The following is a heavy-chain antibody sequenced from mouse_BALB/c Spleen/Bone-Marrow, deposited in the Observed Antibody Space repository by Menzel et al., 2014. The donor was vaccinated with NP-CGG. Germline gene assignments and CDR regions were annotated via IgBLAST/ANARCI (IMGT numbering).Heavy chain of an antibody. CDR1: GYAFSTYW. Sequence: QVQLQQPGTELMKPGASVKISCKATGYAFSTYWIQWIKQRPGHGLDWIGEISPGTGNTNNNEKFRGKATFTADASSNTAYMQLSSLTSEDSAVYFCAIIGYQAWFTYWCQGTLVTVSP. V-gene: IGHV1-9*01. CDR2: ISPGTGNT. D-gene: IGHD2-2*01. CDR3: AIIGYQAWFTY. J-gene: IGHJ3*01.